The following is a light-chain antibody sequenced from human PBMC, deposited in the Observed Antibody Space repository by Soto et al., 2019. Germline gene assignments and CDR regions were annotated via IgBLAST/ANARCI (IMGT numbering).Light chain of an antibody. J-gene: IGKJ2*01. CDR1: QSLVHRDGNPY. Sequence: DIVMTQTPLSSPVTLGQPASISCRSSQSLVHRDGNPYLSWLQQRPGQPPRLLIYKISNRSTGVPDRFSGSGAGTDFTLNISRVEAEDVGVYYCMQATHSPYTFGQGTKLEIK. CDR3: MQATHSPYT. V-gene: IGKV2-24*01. CDR2: KIS.